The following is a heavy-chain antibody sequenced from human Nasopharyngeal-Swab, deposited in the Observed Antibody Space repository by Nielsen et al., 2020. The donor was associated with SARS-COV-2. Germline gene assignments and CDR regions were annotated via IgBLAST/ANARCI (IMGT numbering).Heavy chain of an antibody. V-gene: IGHV3-7*03. Sequence: VRQAPGKGLEWVANIKQDESEKYYVDSVKGRFTVSRDNAKKSLYLQMNSLRAEDTAVYYCTTDFTITISYHYYGMDVWDQGTTVTVSS. D-gene: IGHD4-11*01. CDR3: TTDFTITISYHYYGMDV. J-gene: IGHJ6*02. CDR2: IKQDESEK.